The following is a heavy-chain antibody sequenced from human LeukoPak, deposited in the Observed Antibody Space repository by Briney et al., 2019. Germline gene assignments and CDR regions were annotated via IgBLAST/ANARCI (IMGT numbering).Heavy chain of an antibody. J-gene: IGHJ4*02. CDR3: AKDDNSWSFDY. Sequence: GSLRLSCAASGFTFSHYWMSWVRQAPGKGLERVASIKQDGSQKYYGDSVKGRFTISRDNAKNSLYLQMNSLRAEDTAFYYCAKDDNSWSFDYWGQGTLVTVSS. CDR2: IKQDGSQK. V-gene: IGHV3-7*01. CDR1: GFTFSHYW. D-gene: IGHD6-13*01.